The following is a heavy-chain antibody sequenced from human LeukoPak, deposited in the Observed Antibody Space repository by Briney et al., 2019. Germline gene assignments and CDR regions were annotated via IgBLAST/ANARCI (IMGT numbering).Heavy chain of an antibody. CDR2: ISGGGSST. Sequence: GGSLRLSCAASGFTFSNYAMNWVRQAPGKGLAWVSAISGGGSSTYYADSVKGRFTISRDNSKNTLYLQVNSLRAEDTAVYYCAKGGKWDVTPFDYWGQGTLVTVSS. J-gene: IGHJ4*02. V-gene: IGHV3-23*01. CDR3: AKGGKWDVTPFDY. D-gene: IGHD1-26*01. CDR1: GFTFSNYA.